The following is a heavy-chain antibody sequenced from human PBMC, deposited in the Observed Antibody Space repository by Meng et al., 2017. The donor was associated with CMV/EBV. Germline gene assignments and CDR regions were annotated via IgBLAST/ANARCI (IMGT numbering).Heavy chain of an antibody. J-gene: IGHJ6*02. CDR1: GFTFSSYE. CDR3: ARSPRGMVRGVIHGMDV. D-gene: IGHD3-10*01. V-gene: IGHV3-48*03. Sequence: GGSLRLSCAASGFTFSSYEMNWVRQAPGKGLGWVSYISSSGSTIYYADSVKGRFTISRENAKNSLYLQMNSLRAGDTAVYYCARSPRGMVRGVIHGMDVWGQGTTVTVSS. CDR2: ISSSGSTI.